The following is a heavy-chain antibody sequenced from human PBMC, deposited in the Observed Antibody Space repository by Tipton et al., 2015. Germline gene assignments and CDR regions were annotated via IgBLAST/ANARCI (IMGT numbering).Heavy chain of an antibody. CDR2: IFPGDSET. CDR3: VRRARRVGSHSFPYYFDY. V-gene: IGHV5-51*01. J-gene: IGHJ4*02. CDR1: GYTFTSFW. D-gene: IGHD1-26*01. Sequence: QLVQSGAEVKKPGESLNISCKGSGYTFTSFWIGWVRQMPGKGLEWMGTIFPGDSETRYNQSFQGQVTISADKSITTAYLQRRSLKASDTAIYYCVRRARRVGSHSFPYYFDYWGQGTLVPVSS.